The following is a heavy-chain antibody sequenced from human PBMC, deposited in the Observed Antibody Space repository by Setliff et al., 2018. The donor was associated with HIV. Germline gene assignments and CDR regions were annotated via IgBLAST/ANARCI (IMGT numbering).Heavy chain of an antibody. V-gene: IGHV4-59*12. D-gene: IGHD2-2*01. CDR3: ARGHCSGTNCYGVDYYGMDV. CDR2: IYFNGNT. Sequence: SETLSLTCTVSGGSLTGYYWSWIRQPPGKGLEWIGYIYFNGNTNLNPSLESRLTMSVDKSKSQFSVKLTSVTAADTAVYYCARGHCSGTNCYGVDYYGMDVWGQGTTVTVSS. CDR1: GGSLTGYY. J-gene: IGHJ6*02.